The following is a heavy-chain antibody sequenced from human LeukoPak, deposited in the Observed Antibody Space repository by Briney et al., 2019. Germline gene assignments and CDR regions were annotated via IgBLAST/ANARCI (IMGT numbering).Heavy chain of an antibody. CDR2: INPNDGGT. V-gene: IGHV1-2*02. CDR1: GYTFTGHF. J-gene: IGHJ5*02. D-gene: IGHD6-13*01. Sequence: ASVRVSCKASGYTFTGHFMHWVRQAPGQGLEWMGWINPNDGGTNFAQRFQGRVTMTRDTSISTAYLELSSLRSDDTAVYYCAREGTLSSSPKWFDPWGQGTLVTVLS. CDR3: AREGTLSSSPKWFDP.